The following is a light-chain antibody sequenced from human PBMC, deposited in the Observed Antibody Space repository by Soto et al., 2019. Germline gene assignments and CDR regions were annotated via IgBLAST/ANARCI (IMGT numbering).Light chain of an antibody. J-gene: IGLJ3*02. V-gene: IGLV2-23*01. CDR2: EAT. Sequence: QSALTQPASVSGSPEQSITISCTGTSNDVGRYNLVSWYQQHPGKAPKVMIYEATKRPSGVSNRFSGSKSGNTASLTISGLQAEDGADYYCCAYAGSGTVVFGGGTKVTVL. CDR3: CAYAGSGTVV. CDR1: SNDVGRYNL.